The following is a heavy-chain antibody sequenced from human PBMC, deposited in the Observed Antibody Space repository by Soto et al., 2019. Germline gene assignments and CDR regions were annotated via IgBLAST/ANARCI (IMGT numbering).Heavy chain of an antibody. Sequence: GGSLRLSCAASGFTFSSYGMHWVRQAPGKGLEWVAVIWYNGSNKYYADSVKGRFTISRDNSKNTLYLQMNSLRAEDTAVYYCARDGATSWNYFPPSNYGMDVWGQGTTVTVSS. J-gene: IGHJ6*02. CDR2: IWYNGSNK. V-gene: IGHV3-33*01. CDR1: GFTFSSYG. D-gene: IGHD1-7*01. CDR3: ARDGATSWNYFPPSNYGMDV.